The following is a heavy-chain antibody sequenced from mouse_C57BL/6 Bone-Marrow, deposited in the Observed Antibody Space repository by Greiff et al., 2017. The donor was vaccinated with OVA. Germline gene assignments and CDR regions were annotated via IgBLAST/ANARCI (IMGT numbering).Heavy chain of an antibody. V-gene: IGHV1-61*01. CDR2: IYPSDSET. CDR3: ARRPYYSNYEDY. CDR1: GYTFTSYW. J-gene: IGHJ2*01. D-gene: IGHD2-5*01. Sequence: VQLQQPGAELVRPGSSVKLSCKASGYTFTSYWMDWVKQRPGQGLEWIGNIYPSDSETHYNQKFKDKATLTVDKSSSTAYMQLSSLTSEDSAVYYCARRPYYSNYEDYWGQGTTLTVSS.